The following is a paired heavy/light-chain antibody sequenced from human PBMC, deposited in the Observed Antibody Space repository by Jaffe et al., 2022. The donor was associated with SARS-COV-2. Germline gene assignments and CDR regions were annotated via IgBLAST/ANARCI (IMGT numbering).Light chain of an antibody. V-gene: IGLV3-1*01. J-gene: IGLJ1*01. Sequence: SHELSQPPSLSVSPGQTASITCSGGELENRYACWYQQKPGQSPVLVIYRDNKRPSGIPERFSGSNSGHTATLTISGTQATDEADYHCQAWDSTTAPVFGTGTKVTVL. CDR3: QAWDSTTAPV. CDR1: ELENRY. CDR2: RDN.
Heavy chain of an antibody. Sequence: EVQLLESGGDLVQSGGSLRLSCAASGFRISSHDISWVRQAPGKGLEWVSGIDSSDTYYADSVKGRFTISRDNSKNTLYLQMSSLRAEDTAVYYCAIHSGDSSGHYFDNWGQGTLVTVSS. D-gene: IGHD6-19*01. CDR2: IDSSDT. CDR1: GFRISSHD. J-gene: IGHJ4*02. CDR3: AIHSGDSSGHYFDN. V-gene: IGHV3-23*01.